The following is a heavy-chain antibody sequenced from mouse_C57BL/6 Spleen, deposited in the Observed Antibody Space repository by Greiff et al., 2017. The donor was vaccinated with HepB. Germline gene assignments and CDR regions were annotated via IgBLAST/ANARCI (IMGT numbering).Heavy chain of an antibody. CDR1: GFTFSDYY. CDR2: ISNGGGST. CDR3: ARRDEAMDY. Sequence: EVKVVESGGGLVQPGGSLKLSCAASGFTFSDYYMYWVRQTPEKRLEWVAYISNGGGSTYYPDTVKGRFTISRDNAKNTLYLQMSRLKSEDTAMYYCARRDEAMDYWGQGTSVTVSS. V-gene: IGHV5-12*01. J-gene: IGHJ4*01.